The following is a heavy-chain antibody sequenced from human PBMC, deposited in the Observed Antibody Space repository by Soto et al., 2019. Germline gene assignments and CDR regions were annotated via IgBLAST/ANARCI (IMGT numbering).Heavy chain of an antibody. V-gene: IGHV4-30-4*08. D-gene: IGHD3-16*01. Sequence: PSETLSLTCTVSGGSISSGDYYWSWIRQHPGKGLEWIGYIYSSGSTYYNPSLKSRVTISVDTSKNQFSLKLSSVTAADTAVYYCARRWGTTFDYWGQGTLVTVSS. CDR2: IYSSGST. CDR1: GGSISSGDYY. CDR3: ARRWGTTFDY. J-gene: IGHJ4*02.